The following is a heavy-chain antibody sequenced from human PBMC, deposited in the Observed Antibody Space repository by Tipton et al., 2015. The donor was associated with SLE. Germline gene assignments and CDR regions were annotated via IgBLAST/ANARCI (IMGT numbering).Heavy chain of an antibody. Sequence: TLSLTCTVSGGSISSSSYYWGWIRQPPGKGLEWIGSIYYSGSTYYNPSLKSRVTISVDTSKNQFSLKLSSVTAADTAVYYCARRPESYYYGMDVWGQGTTVTVSS. D-gene: IGHD1-14*01. V-gene: IGHV4-39*01. CDR3: ARRPESYYYGMDV. J-gene: IGHJ6*02. CDR2: IYYSGST. CDR1: GGSISSSSYY.